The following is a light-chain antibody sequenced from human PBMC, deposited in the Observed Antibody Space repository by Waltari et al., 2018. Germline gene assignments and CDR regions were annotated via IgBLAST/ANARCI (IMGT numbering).Light chain of an antibody. Sequence: QSALTQPASVSGSPGQSITISCSGSTTDIGTYASPSWYQQYPGKAPKLILYQVTIRPSGVSNRFSGSKSGNTASLTISGLQTDDEAIYYCSSYTDSTTVVFGGGTVVTVL. CDR3: SSYTDSTTVV. V-gene: IGLV2-14*01. CDR1: TTDIGTYAS. J-gene: IGLJ2*01. CDR2: QVT.